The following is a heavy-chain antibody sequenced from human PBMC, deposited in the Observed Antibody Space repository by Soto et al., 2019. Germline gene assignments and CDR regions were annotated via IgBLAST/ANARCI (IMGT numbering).Heavy chain of an antibody. V-gene: IGHV1-3*01. CDR2: INAGNGNT. CDR1: GYTFTSYA. D-gene: IGHD6-6*01. CDR3: ARENPSGSFFDY. Sequence: ASVKVSCKASGYTFTSYAMHWVRQAPGQRLEWMGWINAGNGNTKYSQKFQGRVTITADKSTSTAYMELSSLRSEDTAVYYCARENPSGSFFDYWGQGTLVTVSS. J-gene: IGHJ4*02.